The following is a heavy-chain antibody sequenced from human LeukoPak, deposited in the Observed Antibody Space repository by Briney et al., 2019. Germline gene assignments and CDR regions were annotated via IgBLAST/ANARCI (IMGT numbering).Heavy chain of an antibody. CDR2: IYYSGST. V-gene: IGHV4-31*03. J-gene: IGHJ5*02. Sequence: PSQTLSLTCTVSGGSISSGGYYWSWIRQHPGKGLEWIGYIYYSGSTYYNPSLKSRVTISVDTSKNQFSLKLSSVTAADTAVYYCARAVYGDYEGTGNWFDPWGQGTLVTVSS. D-gene: IGHD4-17*01. CDR1: GGSISSGGYY. CDR3: ARAVYGDYEGTGNWFDP.